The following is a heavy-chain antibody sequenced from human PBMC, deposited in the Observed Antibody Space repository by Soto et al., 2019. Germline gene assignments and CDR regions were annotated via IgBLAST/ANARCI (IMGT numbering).Heavy chain of an antibody. CDR1: GFTVSSNY. V-gene: IGHV3-53*01. Sequence: VGSLRLSCAASGFTVSSNYMNWVRQAPGKGLEWVSVIYSGGSTYYADSVKGRFTISRDNSKNTLYLQMNSLRAEDTAVYYCAKETYYYDSSGYYYPSPFDYWGQGTLVTVSS. J-gene: IGHJ4*02. CDR3: AKETYYYDSSGYYYPSPFDY. CDR2: IYSGGST. D-gene: IGHD3-22*01.